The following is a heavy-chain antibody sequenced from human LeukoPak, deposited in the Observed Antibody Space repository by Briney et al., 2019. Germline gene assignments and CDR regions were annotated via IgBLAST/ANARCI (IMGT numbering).Heavy chain of an antibody. CDR2: IYYSGTT. D-gene: IGHD3-3*01. CDR1: GGSISSSSYS. J-gene: IGHJ4*02. V-gene: IGHV4-39*01. Sequence: SETLSLTCTVSGGSISSSSYSWGWIRQPPGKGLEWIGSIYYSGTTYYNPSLKSRVTISVDTSKIQYSLKLSSVAATDTAVYFCARLRFDFWSGYTHPYFDYWGQGTLVTVSS. CDR3: ARLRFDFWSGYTHPYFDY.